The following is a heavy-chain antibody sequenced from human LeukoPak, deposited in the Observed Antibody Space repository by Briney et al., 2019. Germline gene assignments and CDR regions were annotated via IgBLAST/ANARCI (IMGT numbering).Heavy chain of an antibody. J-gene: IGHJ4*02. CDR3: TGQSRATGTLDC. CDR1: GGSISSYY. V-gene: IGHV4-59*08. Sequence: SETLSLTCTVSGGSISSYYWSWIRQPPGKGLDSIGYIYYSGSTAYNTSITSRVTIPLATSKHKLSWKCSSMTAEHTTLSYFTGQSRATGTLDCWGQGTLVTVSS. D-gene: IGHD6-13*01. CDR2: IYYSGST.